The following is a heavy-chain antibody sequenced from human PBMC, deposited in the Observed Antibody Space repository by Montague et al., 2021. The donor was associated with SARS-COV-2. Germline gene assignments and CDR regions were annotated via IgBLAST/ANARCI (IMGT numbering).Heavy chain of an antibody. CDR1: GGSISRSTSS. Sequence: SETLSLTCTVSGGSISRSTSSWAWIRQPPGKGLEWIGSISYTGSTYYNPSLKSRVTISVDTSKNQFSLKLNSVTAADTAVYYCARLVWFGELSSENWFDPWGQGTLVIVSS. D-gene: IGHD3-10*01. CDR2: ISYTGST. CDR3: ARLVWFGELSSENWFDP. V-gene: IGHV4-39*01. J-gene: IGHJ5*02.